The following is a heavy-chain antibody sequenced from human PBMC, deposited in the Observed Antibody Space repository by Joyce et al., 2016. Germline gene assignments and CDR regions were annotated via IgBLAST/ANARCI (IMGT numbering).Heavy chain of an antibody. CDR1: GGDVSGWR. CDR2: ASAGLTKK. CDR3: ARSSGRVNMILVV. Sequence: GGDVSGWRIRGVRPGHGQGLEWKGAASAGLTKKNYAQKFKGRLNIKADESTSTAYMEVSSLRAEDTAVYYCARSSGRVNMILVVWGQGTTVTVSS. J-gene: IGHJ6*02. V-gene: IGHV1-69*01. D-gene: IGHD3-22*01.